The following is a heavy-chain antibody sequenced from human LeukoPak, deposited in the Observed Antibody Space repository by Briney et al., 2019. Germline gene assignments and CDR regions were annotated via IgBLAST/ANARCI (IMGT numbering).Heavy chain of an antibody. Sequence: GGSLRLSCAASGFTFSSYSMNWVRQAPGKGLEWVSAISGSGGSTYYADSVKGRFTISRDNSKNTLYLQMNSLRAEDTAVYYCAKQGGSSWYKYYFDYWGQGTLVTVSS. CDR1: GFTFSSYS. D-gene: IGHD6-13*01. J-gene: IGHJ4*02. V-gene: IGHV3-23*01. CDR3: AKQGGSSWYKYYFDY. CDR2: ISGSGGST.